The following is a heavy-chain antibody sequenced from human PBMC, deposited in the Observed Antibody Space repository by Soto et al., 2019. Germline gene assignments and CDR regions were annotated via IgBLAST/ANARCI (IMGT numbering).Heavy chain of an antibody. CDR2: INTGTGNT. CDR1: GYRFTYYC. J-gene: IGHJ4*02. Sequence: ASEKVSCKASGYRFTYYCLHWVRQAPGQRLGRMGWINTGTGNTNYSHTFQRTLTITRDTSPTTLYLAFSSLRSADTTVYYCVKFSRFLFWGQGTLVTVSS. D-gene: IGHD3-3*01. V-gene: IGHV1-3*04. CDR3: VKFSRFLF.